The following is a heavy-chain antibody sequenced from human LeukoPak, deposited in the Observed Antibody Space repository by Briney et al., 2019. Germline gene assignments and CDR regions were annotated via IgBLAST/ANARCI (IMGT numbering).Heavy chain of an antibody. CDR3: VRRLDPGGRNDALDI. CDR1: CYSSTRYW. CDR2: IYPNDSDT. J-gene: IGHJ3*02. Sequence: AEALKISCKGFCYSSTRYWIGWVRQMPGHGREWMGIIYPNDSDTRYSPSLRRQVILSVDKTISTAYLQSSGLKASDTGMYCCVRRLDPGGRNDALDIWGEGTRVTLAS. V-gene: IGHV5-51*01. D-gene: IGHD1-26*01.